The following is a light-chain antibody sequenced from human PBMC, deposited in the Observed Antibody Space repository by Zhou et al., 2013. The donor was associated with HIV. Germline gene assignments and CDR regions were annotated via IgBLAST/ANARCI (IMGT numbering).Light chain of an antibody. CDR1: QILSGSY. J-gene: IGKJ4*01. CDR3: QQYNNWPRT. CDR2: GAS. V-gene: IGKV3-15*01. Sequence: EIVLTQSPGTLSLSPGERAILSCRASQILSGSYLAWYQQKPGQAPRLLIYGASTRATGIPARFSGSGSGTEFTLTISSLQSEDFAVYYCQQYNNWPRTFGGGTKVEIK.